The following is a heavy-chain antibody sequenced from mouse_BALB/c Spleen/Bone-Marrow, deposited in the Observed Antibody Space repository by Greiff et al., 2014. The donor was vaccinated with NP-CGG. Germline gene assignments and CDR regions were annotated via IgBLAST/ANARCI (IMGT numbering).Heavy chain of an antibody. CDR2: ISTYSGNT. CDR1: GYTFTAYA. D-gene: IGHD1-1*01. Sequence: QVQLQQPGPEVVRPGVSVKLSCKGSGYTFTAYAMHWVKQSHAESLEWIGLISTYSGNTHYNQDFKGKATMTVDKSSSTAYMELARLTSEGSAIYYCARNFYGSSYFDYWGQGTTLTVSS. V-gene: IGHV1-67*01. J-gene: IGHJ2*01. CDR3: ARNFYGSSYFDY.